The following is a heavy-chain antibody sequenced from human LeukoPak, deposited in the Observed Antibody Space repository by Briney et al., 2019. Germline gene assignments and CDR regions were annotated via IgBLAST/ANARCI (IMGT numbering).Heavy chain of an antibody. J-gene: IGHJ6*02. D-gene: IGHD3-10*01. CDR3: ARDVTVRGVISPYYYGMDV. V-gene: IGHV3-11*01. CDR1: GFTFSDYY. CDR2: IRRSGSNI. Sequence: GGSLRLSCAASGFTFSDYYMSWIRQAPGRGLEWVSYIRRSGSNIYYADSVKGRFTISRDNAKNSLYLQMNSLRAEDTAVYYCARDVTVRGVISPYYYGMDVWGQGTTVTVSS.